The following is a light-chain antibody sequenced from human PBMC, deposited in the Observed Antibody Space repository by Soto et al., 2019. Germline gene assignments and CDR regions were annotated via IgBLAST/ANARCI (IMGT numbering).Light chain of an antibody. J-gene: IGLJ2*01. CDR2: ADS. CDR1: NIGRKR. Sequence: SYELTQPPSVSVAPGQTARITCGENNIGRKRVHWYQQKSGQAPVLVLYADSDRPSGIPERFSGSNSGDTATLTISRVESGDEADYFCQVWDSNRVQVVFGGGTKVTVL. CDR3: QVWDSNRVQVV. V-gene: IGLV3-21*02.